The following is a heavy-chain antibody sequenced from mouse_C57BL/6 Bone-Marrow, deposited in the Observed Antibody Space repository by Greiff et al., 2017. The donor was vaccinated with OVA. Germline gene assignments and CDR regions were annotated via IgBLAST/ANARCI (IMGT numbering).Heavy chain of an antibody. CDR1: GFTFSSYA. J-gene: IGHJ2*01. CDR3: ARDRGWLLPFDY. Sequence: DVKLVESGGGLVKPGGSLKLSCAASGFTFSSYAMSWVRQTPEKRLEWVATISDGGSYTYYPDNVKGRFTISRDNAKNNLYLQMSHLKSEDTAMYYCARDRGWLLPFDYWGQGTTLTVSS. V-gene: IGHV5-4*01. CDR2: ISDGGSYT. D-gene: IGHD2-3*01.